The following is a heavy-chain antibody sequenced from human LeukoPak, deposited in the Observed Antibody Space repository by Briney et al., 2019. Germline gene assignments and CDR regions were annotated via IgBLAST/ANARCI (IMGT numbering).Heavy chain of an antibody. Sequence: SETLSLTCTVSGGSISSYYWSWIRQPPGKGLEWIGYIYYSGSTSYNPSLKSRVTISVDTSKNQFSLKLSSVTAADTAVYYCARDRYGNWYFDLWGRGTLVTVSS. D-gene: IGHD1-1*01. CDR3: ARDRYGNWYFDL. CDR1: GGSISSYY. V-gene: IGHV4-59*01. CDR2: IYYSGST. J-gene: IGHJ2*01.